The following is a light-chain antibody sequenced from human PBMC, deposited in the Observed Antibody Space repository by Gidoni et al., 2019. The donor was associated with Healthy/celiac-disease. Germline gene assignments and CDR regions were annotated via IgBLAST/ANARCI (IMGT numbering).Light chain of an antibody. CDR2: WAS. CDR1: QSVLYSSNNKNY. J-gene: IGKJ4*01. CDR3: QQYYSTLT. Sequence: DIVMTQSPDSLAVSLGERATINCKSSQSVLYSSNNKNYLAWYQQKPGQPPKLLIYWASTRESGVPDRFSGSGPGTDFTLTISSLQAEDVAVYYCQQYYSTLTFXGXTKVEIK. V-gene: IGKV4-1*01.